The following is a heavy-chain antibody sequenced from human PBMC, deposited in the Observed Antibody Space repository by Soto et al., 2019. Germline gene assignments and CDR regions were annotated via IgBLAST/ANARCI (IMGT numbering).Heavy chain of an antibody. J-gene: IGHJ3*02. CDR1: GFTFSSYG. Sequence: GESLKISCAASGFTFSSYGMHWVRQAPGKGLEWVAVISYDGSNKYYADSMKGRFTISGDNSKNTLYLQMNSVRAKETAVYCCEKGIAVADAAFDIWGQGTMVTVSS. D-gene: IGHD6-19*01. V-gene: IGHV3-30*18. CDR2: ISYDGSNK. CDR3: EKGIAVADAAFDI.